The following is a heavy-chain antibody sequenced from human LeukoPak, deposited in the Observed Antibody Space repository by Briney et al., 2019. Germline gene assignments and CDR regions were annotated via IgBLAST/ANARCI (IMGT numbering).Heavy chain of an antibody. CDR3: ARGGCSGGSCYPFRLGFDY. J-gene: IGHJ4*02. V-gene: IGHV3-21*04. Sequence: GGSLRLSCAASGFTFSSYSMNWVRQAPGKGLEWVSSISSSSSYIYYADSVKGRFTISRDNSKNTLYLQMNSLRAEDTAIYYCARGGCSGGSCYPFRLGFDYWGQGTLVTVSS. CDR2: ISSSSSYI. D-gene: IGHD2-15*01. CDR1: GFTFSSYS.